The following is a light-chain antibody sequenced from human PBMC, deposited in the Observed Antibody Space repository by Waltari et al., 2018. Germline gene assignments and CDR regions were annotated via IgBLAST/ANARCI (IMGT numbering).Light chain of an antibody. J-gene: IGKJ1*01. CDR3: QMYVRLPVT. V-gene: IGKV3-20*01. CDR1: QSVGRS. CDR2: DAS. Sequence: EIGLPQSPGTRPLSPGERAPLSCRASQSVGRSVAWYQQKPGQAPRLLIYDASKRATGIPERVSGSGSGTDFSLTISRLEPEDFAVYYCQMYVRLPVTFGQGTKVEIK.